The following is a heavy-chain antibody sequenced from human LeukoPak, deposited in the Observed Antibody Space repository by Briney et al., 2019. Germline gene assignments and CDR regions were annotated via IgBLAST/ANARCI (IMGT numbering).Heavy chain of an antibody. D-gene: IGHD1-26*01. Sequence: PWGSLRLSCKGSGYTFTTYWIAWVRQMPGKGLEWMGIIYPGDSDTRYSPSFQGQVTLSADKSISTAYLQWSSLKASDAAMYYCARHVGVGATSNFDYWGQGTLVTVSS. CDR1: GYTFTTYW. CDR3: ARHVGVGATSNFDY. V-gene: IGHV5-51*01. CDR2: IYPGDSDT. J-gene: IGHJ4*02.